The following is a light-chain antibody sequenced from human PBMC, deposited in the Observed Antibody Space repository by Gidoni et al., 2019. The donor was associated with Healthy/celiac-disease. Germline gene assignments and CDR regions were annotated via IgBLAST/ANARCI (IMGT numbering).Light chain of an antibody. CDR3: QQSYSTPRT. J-gene: IGKJ2*01. Sequence: DIQLNQSLSSLSASVGDRVTITCLASQSISSYLNWYQQKPGKAPKLLIYAASSLQSGVTSRFSGSGSGTDFTLTISSLQPEDFATYYCQQSYSTPRTFGQGTKLEIK. V-gene: IGKV1-39*01. CDR1: QSISSY. CDR2: AAS.